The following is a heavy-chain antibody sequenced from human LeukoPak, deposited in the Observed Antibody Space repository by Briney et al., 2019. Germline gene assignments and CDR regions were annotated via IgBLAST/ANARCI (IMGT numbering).Heavy chain of an antibody. J-gene: IGHJ6*03. CDR2: IYYSGST. V-gene: IGHV4-31*03. CDR3: ARLNYYDSSGYYRSHYYYYMDV. CDR1: GGSISSGGYY. Sequence: PSETLSLTCTVSGGSISSGGYYWSWIRQHPGKGLEWIGYIYYSGSTYYNLSLKSRVTISVDTSKNQFSLKLSSVTAADTAVYYCARLNYYDSSGYYRSHYYYYMDVWGKGTTVTVSS. D-gene: IGHD3-22*01.